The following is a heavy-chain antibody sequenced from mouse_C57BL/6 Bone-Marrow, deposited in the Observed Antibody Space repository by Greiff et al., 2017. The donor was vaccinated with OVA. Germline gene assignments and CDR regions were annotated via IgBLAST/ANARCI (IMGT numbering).Heavy chain of an antibody. Sequence: QVQLQQPGAELVKPGASVKLSCKASGYTFTSYWMHWVKQRPGQGLEWIGMIHPYSGSTNYNEKFKSKATLTVDKSSSTAYRQLSILTSEDSAVNYCATLYYGNFFWFAYWGQGTLVTVSA. CDR2: IHPYSGST. D-gene: IGHD2-1*01. CDR3: ATLYYGNFFWFAY. CDR1: GYTFTSYW. J-gene: IGHJ3*01. V-gene: IGHV1-64*01.